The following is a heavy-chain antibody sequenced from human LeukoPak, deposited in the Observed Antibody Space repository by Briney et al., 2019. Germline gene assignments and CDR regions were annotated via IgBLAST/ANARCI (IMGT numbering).Heavy chain of an antibody. CDR3: ARAEYYYDSSGYYPGIFDY. V-gene: IGHV4-34*01. CDR2: IYHSGST. D-gene: IGHD3-22*01. CDR1: GGSFSGYY. Sequence: SETLSLTCAVYGGSFSGYYWSWIRQPPGKGLEWIGYIYHSGSTYYNPSLKSRVTISVDRSKNQFSLKLSSATAADTAVYYCARAEYYYDSSGYYPGIFDYWGQGTLVTVSS. J-gene: IGHJ4*02.